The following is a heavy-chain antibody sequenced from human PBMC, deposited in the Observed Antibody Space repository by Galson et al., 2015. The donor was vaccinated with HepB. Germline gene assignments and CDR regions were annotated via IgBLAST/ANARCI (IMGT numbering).Heavy chain of an antibody. Sequence: SLRLSCAASGFTVSNNYMSWVRQTPGKGLEWVSVIYSTGTTYYADSVKGRFTISRDNSKNTLYLQMNSLRTEDTAVYYCAKQRLGEALIDYWGQGTLVTVSS. D-gene: IGHD3-16*01. J-gene: IGHJ4*02. V-gene: IGHV3-53*01. CDR1: GFTVSNNY. CDR3: AKQRLGEALIDY. CDR2: IYSTGTT.